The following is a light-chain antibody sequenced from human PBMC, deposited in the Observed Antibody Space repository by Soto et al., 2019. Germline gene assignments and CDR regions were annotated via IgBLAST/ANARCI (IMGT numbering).Light chain of an antibody. J-gene: IGKJ1*01. V-gene: IGKV3-20*01. CDR3: HQYDSWT. CDR1: QSFNSIY. CDR2: GAS. Sequence: EIVFTQSPGTLSLSPGERATLSCRASQSFNSIYLAWYQQKPGRAPRLLIYGASSRATGIPDRFSGSGSGTDFTLTISRLEPEDFAVYYCHQYDSWTFGQGTKVDIK.